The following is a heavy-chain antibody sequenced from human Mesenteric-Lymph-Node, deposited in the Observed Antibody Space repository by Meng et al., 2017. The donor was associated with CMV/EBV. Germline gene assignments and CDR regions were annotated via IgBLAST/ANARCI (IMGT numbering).Heavy chain of an antibody. D-gene: IGHD6-6*01. V-gene: IGHV3-53*01. Sequence: GGSLRLSCAASGFTVSSNYMSWVRQAPGKGLECVSVIYSGGNTFYADSVRGRFTISRDNSKNMLYLQMNSLRAEDTAVYYCAKDRSSSSYFDYWGQGTLVTVSS. CDR3: AKDRSSSSYFDY. J-gene: IGHJ4*02. CDR2: IYSGGNT. CDR1: GFTVSSNY.